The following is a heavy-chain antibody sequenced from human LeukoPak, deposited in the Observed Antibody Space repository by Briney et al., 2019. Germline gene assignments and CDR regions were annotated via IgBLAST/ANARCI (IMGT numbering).Heavy chain of an antibody. V-gene: IGHV1-18*01. CDR3: ARVHYDILTGYSYFDY. Sequence: ASVKVSCKASGYTFTSYGISWVRQAPGQGLEWMGWISAYNDSTNYAQKLQGRVTMTTDTSTSTAYMELRSLRSDDTAVYYCARVHYDILTGYSYFDYWGQGTLVTVSS. D-gene: IGHD3-9*01. J-gene: IGHJ4*02. CDR2: ISAYNDST. CDR1: GYTFTSYG.